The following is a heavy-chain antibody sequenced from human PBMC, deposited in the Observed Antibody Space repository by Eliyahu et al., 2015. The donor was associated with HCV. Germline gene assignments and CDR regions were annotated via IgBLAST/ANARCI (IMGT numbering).Heavy chain of an antibody. D-gene: IGHD6-19*01. CDR3: ASGGGGIAMTGTGGWFDP. J-gene: IGHJ5*02. Sequence: QVQLQESGPGLVKPGGSITTYYWXWVRQPPGKGLEWIGYIHYSGSTNYNPSLKSRVTMSIDTSKNQFSLNLTSVAAADTAMYYCASGGGGIAMTGTGGWFDPWGQGTLVTVSS. CDR2: IHYSGST. V-gene: IGHV4-59*01. CDR1: GSITTYY.